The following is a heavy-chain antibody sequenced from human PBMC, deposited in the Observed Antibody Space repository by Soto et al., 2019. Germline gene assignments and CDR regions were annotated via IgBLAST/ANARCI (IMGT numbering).Heavy chain of an antibody. Sequence: QAQLVQSGAEVKKPGASVKVSCKASGFSFTSYGFSWVRQAPGQGLELMGWISAYSGNAKYEEKIQDRVTMTTDTATSTVYMEVSRLRSDDTAVYYCARTGSGTFYEAFDIWGQGTIVTVSS. D-gene: IGHD1-1*01. J-gene: IGHJ3*02. CDR1: GFSFTSYG. CDR2: ISAYSGNA. CDR3: ARTGSGTFYEAFDI. V-gene: IGHV1-18*04.